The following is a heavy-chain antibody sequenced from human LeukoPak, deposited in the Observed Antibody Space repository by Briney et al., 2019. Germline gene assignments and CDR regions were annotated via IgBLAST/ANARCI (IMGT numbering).Heavy chain of an antibody. CDR1: GFTFSSYW. J-gene: IGHJ4*02. CDR2: INSGGSTT. V-gene: IGHV3-74*01. Sequence: GSLRLSCAASGFTFSSYWMHWVRQAPGKGLVWVSAINSGGSTTAYADSVKGRFTISRDNAKNTLYLQMNSLRAEDTAVYYCARRAPTRYFDYWGQGTLVTVSS. CDR3: ARRAPTRYFDY. D-gene: IGHD5-24*01.